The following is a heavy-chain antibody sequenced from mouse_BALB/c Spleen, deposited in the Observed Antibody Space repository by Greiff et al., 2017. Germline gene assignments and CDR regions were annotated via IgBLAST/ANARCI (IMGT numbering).Heavy chain of an antibody. Sequence: QVQLQQSGAELAKPGASVKMSCKASGYTFTSYWMHWVKQRPGQGLEWIGYINPSTGYTEYNQKFKDKATLTADKSSSTAYMQLSSLTSEDSAVYYCARETARALLAYWGQGTLVTVSA. D-gene: IGHD3-2*01. CDR3: ARETARALLAY. J-gene: IGHJ3*01. CDR2: INPSTGYT. V-gene: IGHV1-7*01. CDR1: GYTFTSYW.